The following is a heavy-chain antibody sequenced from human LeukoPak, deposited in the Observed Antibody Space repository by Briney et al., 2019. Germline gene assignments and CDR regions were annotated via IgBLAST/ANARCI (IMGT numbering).Heavy chain of an antibody. Sequence: GGSLRLSCAASGFTFSNYWMSWVRQAPGKELEWVANIKEDGSEKYYVDAVKGRFTVSRDNAKNSLYLQMNSLRAEDTAVYYCARVSRGVEMATIGFFDYWGQGTLVTVSS. D-gene: IGHD5-24*01. CDR2: IKEDGSEK. CDR3: ARVSRGVEMATIGFFDY. J-gene: IGHJ4*02. V-gene: IGHV3-7*01. CDR1: GFTFSNYW.